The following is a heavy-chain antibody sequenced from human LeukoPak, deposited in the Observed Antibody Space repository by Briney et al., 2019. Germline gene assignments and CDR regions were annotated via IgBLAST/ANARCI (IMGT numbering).Heavy chain of an antibody. V-gene: IGHV1-8*01. D-gene: IGHD6-13*01. CDR1: GYTFTSSD. J-gene: IGHJ6*02. CDR2: MNPDTGNT. Sequence: ASVKVSCKASGYTFTSSDINWVRQATGQGLEWMGWMNPDTGNTEYAQKFQGRVTMTSNTSISTAYMELSSLRSEDTAVYYCARGQKDNGVSSSWYYYGMDVWGQGTTVTVSS. CDR3: ARGQKDNGVSSSWYYYGMDV.